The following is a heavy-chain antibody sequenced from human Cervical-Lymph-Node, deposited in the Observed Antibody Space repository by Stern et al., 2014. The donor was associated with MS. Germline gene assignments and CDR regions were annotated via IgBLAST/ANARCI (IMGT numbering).Heavy chain of an antibody. CDR3: ARGRERLSLDY. CDR1: GNTFTSYD. CDR2: MSPYSGNA. J-gene: IGHJ4*02. D-gene: IGHD1-26*01. Sequence: VQLVESGAEVKKPGASVKVSCKASGNTFTSYDINSVRQGTGQGLEWMGWMSPYSGNAVYAQKFQGRVTMTGDTSTSTAYLELTSLRSENTAVFYCARGRERLSLDYWGQGTLVTVSS. V-gene: IGHV1-8*01.